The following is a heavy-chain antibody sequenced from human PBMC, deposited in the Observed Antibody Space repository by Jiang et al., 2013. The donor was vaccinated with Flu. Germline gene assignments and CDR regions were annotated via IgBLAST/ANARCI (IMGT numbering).Heavy chain of an antibody. CDR2: ISSSDGSI. J-gene: IGHJ6*03. Sequence: ASGFTFSDYYMTWIRQAPGKGLEWVSSISSSDGSIYDADSVKGRFTISRDNAKNSLYLQMNSLRAEDTAVYYCARSRSVYGSSGAYYYYYYMDVWGKGTTVSVSS. CDR3: ARSRSVYGSSGAYYYYYYMDV. V-gene: IGHV3-11*01. D-gene: IGHD5/OR15-5a*01. CDR1: GFTFSDYY.